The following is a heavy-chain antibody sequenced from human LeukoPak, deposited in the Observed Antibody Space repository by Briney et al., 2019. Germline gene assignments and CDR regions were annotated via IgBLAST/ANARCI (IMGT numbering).Heavy chain of an antibody. CDR1: GGSISSYY. CDR2: IYYSGST. CDR3: VRDGRSPKGGAIDY. V-gene: IGHV4-59*01. J-gene: IGHJ4*02. D-gene: IGHD3-16*01. Sequence: SETLSLTCTVSGGSISSYYWSWIRQPPGRGLEGMGCIYYSGSTNYNPSLKSRVTISVDTSKNQCSLRLSSVTAADTAVYYCVRDGRSPKGGAIDYWGQGTQLTVSS.